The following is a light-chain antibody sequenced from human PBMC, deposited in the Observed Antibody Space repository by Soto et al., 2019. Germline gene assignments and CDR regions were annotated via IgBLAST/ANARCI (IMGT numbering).Light chain of an antibody. V-gene: IGKV3-20*01. CDR2: GSS. CDR1: QSVSNNY. J-gene: IGKJ2*01. CDR3: QQYGSPPSYT. Sequence: EVVLTQSPGTLSLSPGERATLSCRASQSVSNNYLAWYQQKPGQGPRLLIFGSSDRATGIPDRFSGSGSGTDFTLTISRLEPEDFAVYYCQQYGSPPSYTFGQGTKLEIK.